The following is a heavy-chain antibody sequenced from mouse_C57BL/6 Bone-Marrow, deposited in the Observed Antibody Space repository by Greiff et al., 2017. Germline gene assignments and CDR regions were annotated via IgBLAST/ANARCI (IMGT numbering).Heavy chain of an antibody. Sequence: QVQLQQPGAELVRPGSSVKLSCKASGYTFTSYWMDWVKQRPGQGLEWIGNIYPSDSETHYNQKFKDKATLTVEKSSSSAYMQLSSLTSEDSAVYCCARSGWDWYFDVWGTGTTVTVSS. CDR2: IYPSDSET. J-gene: IGHJ1*03. CDR3: ARSGWDWYFDV. CDR1: GYTFTSYW. V-gene: IGHV1-61*01. D-gene: IGHD1-1*02.